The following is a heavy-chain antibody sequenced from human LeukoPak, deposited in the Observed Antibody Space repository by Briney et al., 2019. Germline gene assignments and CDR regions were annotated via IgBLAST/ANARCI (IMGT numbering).Heavy chain of an antibody. J-gene: IGHJ4*02. D-gene: IGHD2-2*01. CDR2: IIPIFGTA. CDR1: GGTFSRYA. V-gene: IGHV1-69*05. CDR3: ATAFSGFCSMTSCPGYY. Sequence: SVKVSCRASGGTFSRYAVSWVRQAPGQGLEWMGGIIPIFGTANYAQKFQGRVTITTDEATNTAFMELRSLRSEDTAVYFCATAFSGFCSMTSCPGYYWGQGTLVTVSS.